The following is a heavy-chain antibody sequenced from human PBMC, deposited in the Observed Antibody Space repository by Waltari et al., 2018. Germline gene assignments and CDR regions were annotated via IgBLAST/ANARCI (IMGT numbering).Heavy chain of an antibody. V-gene: IGHV4-34*01. CDR3: ANYYDRSNWFDP. D-gene: IGHD3-22*01. J-gene: IGHJ5*02. CDR2: INHSGST. CDR1: GGSFSGYY. Sequence: QVQLQQWGAGLLKPSETLSLTCAVYGGSFSGYYWSWIRQPPGKGLEWIGEINHSGSTNYNPSLKSRVTISVDTSKNQFSLKLSSVTAADTAVYYCANYYDRSNWFDPWGQGTLVTVSS.